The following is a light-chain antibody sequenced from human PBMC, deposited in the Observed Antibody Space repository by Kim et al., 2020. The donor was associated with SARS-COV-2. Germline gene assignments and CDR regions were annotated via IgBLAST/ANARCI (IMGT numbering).Light chain of an antibody. V-gene: IGLV3-19*01. CDR2: GKN. J-gene: IGLJ1*01. CDR1: RLRSFY. CDR3: NSRDSSGNHYV. Sequence: ALGQKVRITCQGDRLRSFYASWYRQKPGQAPVLVIYGKNNRPSGIPDRFSGSSSGHTASLTITGAQAEDEADYYCNSRDSSGNHYVFGTGTKVTVL.